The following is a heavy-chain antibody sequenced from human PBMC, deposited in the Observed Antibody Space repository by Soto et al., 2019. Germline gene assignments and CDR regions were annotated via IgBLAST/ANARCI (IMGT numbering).Heavy chain of an antibody. CDR3: ARTGPRYYYYYMDV. V-gene: IGHV4-34*01. J-gene: IGHJ6*03. Sequence: QVQLQQWGAGLLKPSETLSLTCAVYGGSFSGYYWSWIRQPPGKGLEWIGEINHSGSTNYNPSLKSRVTISVDTSKNQCSLKLSSVTAADTAVYYCARTGPRYYYYYMDVWGKGTTVTVSS. CDR1: GGSFSGYY. CDR2: INHSGST.